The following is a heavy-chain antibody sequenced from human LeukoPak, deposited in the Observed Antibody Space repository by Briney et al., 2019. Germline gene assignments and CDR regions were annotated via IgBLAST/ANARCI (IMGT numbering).Heavy chain of an antibody. Sequence: SETLSLTCAVYGGSFSGYYWSWIRQPPGKGLEWIGEINHSGSTNYNPSLKSRVTISVDTSKNQFSLKLSFVTAADTAVYYCARDPGEGGSREGDCFDYWGQGTLVTVSS. J-gene: IGHJ4*02. D-gene: IGHD1-26*01. CDR3: ARDPGEGGSREGDCFDY. CDR1: GGSFSGYY. V-gene: IGHV4-34*01. CDR2: INHSGST.